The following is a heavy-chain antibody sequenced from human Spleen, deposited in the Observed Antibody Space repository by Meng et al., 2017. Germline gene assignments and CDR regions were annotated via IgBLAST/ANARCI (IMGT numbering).Heavy chain of an antibody. CDR2: INHSGST. Sequence: QGHQLLRGAWLLKTSDALSLPCVVSCGSFSDYVWILISQPPGKGLEWIWEINHSGSTNYTPSLESRATISVDTSQNNLSLKLSSVTAADSAVYYCARGPTTMAHDFDYWGQGTLVTVSS. CDR1: CGSFSDYV. J-gene: IGHJ4*02. D-gene: IGHD4-11*01. V-gene: IGHV4-34*01. CDR3: ARGPTTMAHDFDY.